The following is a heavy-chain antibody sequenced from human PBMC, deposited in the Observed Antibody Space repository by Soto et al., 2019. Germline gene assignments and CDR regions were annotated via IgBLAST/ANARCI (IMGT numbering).Heavy chain of an antibody. V-gene: IGHV1-3*01. Sequence: ASVKVSCKASGYTFTSYAMHWVRQAPGQRLEWMGWINAGNGNTKYSQKFQGRVTITRDTSASTAYMELSSLRSEDTAVYYCATDRLYCTNGVCLYYYGMDVWGQGTMVTVSS. CDR3: ATDRLYCTNGVCLYYYGMDV. J-gene: IGHJ6*02. D-gene: IGHD2-8*01. CDR2: INAGNGNT. CDR1: GYTFTSYA.